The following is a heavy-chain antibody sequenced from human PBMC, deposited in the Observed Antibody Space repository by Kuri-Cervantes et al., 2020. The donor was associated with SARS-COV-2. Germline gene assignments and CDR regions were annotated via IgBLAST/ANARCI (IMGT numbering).Heavy chain of an antibody. Sequence: GESLKISCTASGFIFSDYHMTWIRQAPGKGLEWVSNIGPSGTTKYYADSVKGRFTISRDNAKNTLYLQMNSLRAEDTAVYYCARDQDDFWSGYRLTFDYWGQGTLVTVSS. V-gene: IGHV3-11*04. D-gene: IGHD3-3*01. CDR3: ARDQDDFWSGYRLTFDY. J-gene: IGHJ4*02. CDR2: IGPSGTTK. CDR1: GFIFSDYH.